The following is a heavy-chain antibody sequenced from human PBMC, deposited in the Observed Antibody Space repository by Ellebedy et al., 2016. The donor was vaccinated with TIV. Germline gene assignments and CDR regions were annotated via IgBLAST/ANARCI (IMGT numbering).Heavy chain of an antibody. CDR1: GYSFTNYW. V-gene: IGHV5-51*01. CDR3: ARRPTYGPLEFFDY. D-gene: IGHD1-1*01. CDR2: IYPGDSHT. Sequence: TVSCKGSGYSFTNYWIGWVRQLPGKGLEWMAIIYPGDSHTLYSPSFQGQVTISADKSIGTAYLQWSSLKASDSAMYYCARRPTYGPLEFFDYWGQGTLVTVSS. J-gene: IGHJ4*02.